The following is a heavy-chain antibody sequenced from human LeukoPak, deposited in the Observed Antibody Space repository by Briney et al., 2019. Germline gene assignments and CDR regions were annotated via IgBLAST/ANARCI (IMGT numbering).Heavy chain of an antibody. V-gene: IGHV1-2*02. D-gene: IGHD6-19*01. J-gene: IGHJ5*02. CDR2: INPNSGGT. CDR3: ARVEQWLVFGWFDP. CDR1: GYTFTGYY. Sequence: GASVKVSCKASGYTFTGYYMHGVRQAPGQGLEWMGWINPNSGGTNYAQKFQGRVTMTRDTSSSTAYMALRRLRSDDPAVYYCARVEQWLVFGWFDPWGQGTLVTVSS.